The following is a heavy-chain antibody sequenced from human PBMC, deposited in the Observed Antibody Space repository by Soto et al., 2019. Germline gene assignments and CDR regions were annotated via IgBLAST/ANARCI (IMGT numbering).Heavy chain of an antibody. CDR2: ISAYNGNT. D-gene: IGHD6-13*01. CDR1: GYTFTSYG. CDR3: GGAATPEDY. Sequence: QVQLVQSGAEVKKPGASVKVSCKASGYTFTSYGISWVRQAPGQGLEWMGWISAYNGNTNYAQKLQGRVTMTTDTFASTAYMVLRGLTSDDKGVDYRGGAATPEDYWGQGTLVTVSS. J-gene: IGHJ4*02. V-gene: IGHV1-18*01.